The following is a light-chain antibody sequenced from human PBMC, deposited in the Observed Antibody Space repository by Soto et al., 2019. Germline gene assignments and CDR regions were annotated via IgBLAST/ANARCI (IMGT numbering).Light chain of an antibody. Sequence: DIQMTQSPSSVSASVGDTVTITCRASQGISNWLAWYQQKPGKAPKLLIYAASSLQSGVPSRFSGSGSETDFTLTISSLEPEDFATYYCQQANSFLGVTFGQGTRLEIK. CDR1: QGISNW. J-gene: IGKJ5*01. CDR2: AAS. V-gene: IGKV1-12*01. CDR3: QQANSFLGVT.